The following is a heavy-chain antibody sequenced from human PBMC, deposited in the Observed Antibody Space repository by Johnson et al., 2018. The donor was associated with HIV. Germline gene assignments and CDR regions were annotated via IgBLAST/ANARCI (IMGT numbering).Heavy chain of an antibody. CDR2: IRYDGSNK. D-gene: IGHD2-2*01. V-gene: IGHV3-30*02. CDR3: ARDLYQFGPVQAFDI. Sequence: QVQLVESGGGVVQPGRSLRLSCAASGFTFSSYAMHWVRQAPGKGLEWVAFIRYDGSNKYYADSVKGRFTISRDNAKNTLYLQMTSLRDEDTAVYYCARDLYQFGPVQAFDIWGQGTMVTVSS. CDR1: GFTFSSYA. J-gene: IGHJ3*02.